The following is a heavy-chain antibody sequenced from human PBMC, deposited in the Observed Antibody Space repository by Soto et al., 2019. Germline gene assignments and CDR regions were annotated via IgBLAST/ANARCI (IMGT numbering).Heavy chain of an antibody. CDR3: ARAYDDILTGYFNWYFDL. J-gene: IGHJ2*01. D-gene: IGHD3-9*01. V-gene: IGHV1-18*01. CDR2: ISAYNGNT. Sequence: QVQLVQSGAEVKKPGASVKVSCKASGYTFTSYGISWVRQAPGQGLEWMGWISAYNGNTNYAQKLQGRVTMTTDTSTSTAYMELRSLRSDDTAVYYCARAYDDILTGYFNWYFDLWGRGTLVTVSS. CDR1: GYTFTSYG.